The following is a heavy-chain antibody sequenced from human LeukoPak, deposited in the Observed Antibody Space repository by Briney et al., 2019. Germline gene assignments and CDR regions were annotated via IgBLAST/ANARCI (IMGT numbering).Heavy chain of an antibody. CDR2: ITGNGVST. CDR1: GFTFEDYG. Sequence: VQPGGSLRLSCAASGFTFEDYGMHWVRQAPGKGLEWVSLITGNGVSTYYADSVKGRFTISRDNSKNSLYLQMNSLRTVDTALYYCAKCVYSNIYYWFDPWGQGTLVSVSS. V-gene: IGHV3-43*02. D-gene: IGHD6-13*01. J-gene: IGHJ5*02. CDR3: AKCVYSNIYYWFDP.